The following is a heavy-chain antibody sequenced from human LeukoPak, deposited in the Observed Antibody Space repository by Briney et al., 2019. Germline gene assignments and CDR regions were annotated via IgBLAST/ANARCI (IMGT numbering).Heavy chain of an antibody. D-gene: IGHD5-18*01. CDR2: ISDNEGRT. CDR3: ARHDSFIPY. J-gene: IGHJ4*02. Sequence: GGSLRLSCAASGFTFNYYAMSWVRQAPGKGLEWVSSISDNEGRTYTDSVKGRFTISRDNTKNTVYLQMHNLRADDTAVYFCARHDSFIPYWGQGALVTVSS. CDR1: GFTFNYYA. V-gene: IGHV3-23*01.